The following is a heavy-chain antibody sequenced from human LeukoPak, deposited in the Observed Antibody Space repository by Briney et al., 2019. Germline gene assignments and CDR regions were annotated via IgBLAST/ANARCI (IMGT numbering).Heavy chain of an antibody. V-gene: IGHV4-59*08. CDR2: IYYSGST. D-gene: IGHD3-22*01. J-gene: IGHJ4*02. CDR1: GGSISSHY. Sequence: SETLSLTCTVSGGSISSHYWSWIRQPPEKGLEWIGYIYYSGSTNYNPSLKSRVTISVDTSKNHFSLKLTSVTAADTAVYYCARMYDRSGYYYPFDYWGQGTLATVSS. CDR3: ARMYDRSGYYYPFDY.